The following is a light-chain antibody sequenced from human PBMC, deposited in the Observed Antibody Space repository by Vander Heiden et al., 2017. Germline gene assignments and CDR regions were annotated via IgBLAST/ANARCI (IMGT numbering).Light chain of an antibody. V-gene: IGKV1-13*02. CDR1: PGISSD. J-gene: IGKJ4*01. Sequence: AIHLTQSPSSLSASVGDTVTISCRASPGISSDLAWYQQKPGKPPKLLIYDASTLESGVPSRFSGSGSGTEFTLTISNLQPEELATYYCQQFKRYPLTFGGGTKVEIK. CDR2: DAS. CDR3: QQFKRYPLT.